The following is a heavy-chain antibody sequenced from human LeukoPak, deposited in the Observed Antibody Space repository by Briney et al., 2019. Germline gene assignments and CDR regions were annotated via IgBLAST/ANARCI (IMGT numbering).Heavy chain of an antibody. D-gene: IGHD2-15*01. CDR3: ARGGYCTGGSCYYQDAFDV. CDR2: INWNGAST. V-gene: IGHV3-20*04. Sequence: GGSLRLSCAASGFTFDGFGMSWVRQGPGKGLESISGINWNGASTGYADSVKGRFTISRDNAKNSLYLQMSSLRAEDTALYYCARGGYCTGGSCYYQDAFDVWGQGTMVTVSS. J-gene: IGHJ3*01. CDR1: GFTFDGFG.